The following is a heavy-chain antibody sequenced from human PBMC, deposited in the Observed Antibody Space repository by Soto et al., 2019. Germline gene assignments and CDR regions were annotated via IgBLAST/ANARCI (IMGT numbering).Heavy chain of an antibody. Sequence: GGSLRLSCAASGFTVSSNYMSWVRQAPGKGLEWVSVIYSGGSTYYADSVKGRFTISRDNSKNTLYLQMNSLRAEDTAVYYCARDRGYDILTGYYYYMDVWGKGTTVTVSS. J-gene: IGHJ6*03. CDR3: ARDRGYDILTGYYYYMDV. CDR2: IYSGGST. V-gene: IGHV3-66*01. D-gene: IGHD3-9*01. CDR1: GFTVSSNY.